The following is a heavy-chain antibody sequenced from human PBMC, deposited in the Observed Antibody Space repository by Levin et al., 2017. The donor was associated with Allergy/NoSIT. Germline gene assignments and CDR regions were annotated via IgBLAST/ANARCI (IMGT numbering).Heavy chain of an antibody. Sequence: GESLKISCAASGFTFSSYSMNWVRQAPGKGLEWVSYISSSSSTIYYADSVKGRFTISRDNAKNSLYLQMNSLRAEDTAVYYCARGSRGLRGPFDYWGQGTLVTVSS. CDR3: ARGSRGLRGPFDY. J-gene: IGHJ4*02. CDR2: ISSSSSTI. D-gene: IGHD4-17*01. CDR1: GFTFSSYS. V-gene: IGHV3-48*01.